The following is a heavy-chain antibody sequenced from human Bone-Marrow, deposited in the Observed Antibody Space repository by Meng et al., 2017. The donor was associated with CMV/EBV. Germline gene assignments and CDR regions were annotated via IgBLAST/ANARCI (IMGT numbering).Heavy chain of an antibody. J-gene: IGHJ5*02. D-gene: IGHD5-12*01. CDR1: GDTFTGYY. V-gene: IGHV1-18*04. CDR2: ISAYNGNT. CDR3: ARDLGYSGYDWEGSWFDP. Sequence: ASVKVSCKASGDTFTGYYMHWVRQAPGQGLEWMGWISAYNGNTNYAQKLQGRVTMTTDTSTSTAYMELRSLRSDNTAVYYCARDLGYSGYDWEGSWFDPWGQGTLVTVSS.